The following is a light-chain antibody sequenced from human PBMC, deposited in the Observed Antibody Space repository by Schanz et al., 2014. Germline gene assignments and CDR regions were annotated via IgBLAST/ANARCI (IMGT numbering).Light chain of an antibody. CDR1: QDITKY. J-gene: IGKJ1*01. CDR2: DAS. V-gene: IGKV1-33*01. Sequence: DIQLTQSPSSLSASVGDGVTITCQASQDITKYLNWYQQKPGKAPKLLIYDASNLETGVPSRFSGSGSGTDFAFTISSLQPEDIATYYCQHYDNFRWTFGQGTKVEIK. CDR3: QHYDNFRWT.